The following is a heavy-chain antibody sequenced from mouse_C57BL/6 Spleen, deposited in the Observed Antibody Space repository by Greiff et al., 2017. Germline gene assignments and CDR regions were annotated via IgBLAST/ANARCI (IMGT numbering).Heavy chain of an antibody. Sequence: VQLQQSGAELARPGASVKMSCKASGYTFTSYTMHWEKQRPGQGLEWIGYINPSSGYTKYNQKFKDKATLTADKSSSTAYMQLSSLTSEDSAVYYCARSGNYYAMDYWGQGTSVTVSS. CDR2: INPSSGYT. CDR3: ARSGNYYAMDY. J-gene: IGHJ4*01. D-gene: IGHD2-1*01. V-gene: IGHV1-4*01. CDR1: GYTFTSYT.